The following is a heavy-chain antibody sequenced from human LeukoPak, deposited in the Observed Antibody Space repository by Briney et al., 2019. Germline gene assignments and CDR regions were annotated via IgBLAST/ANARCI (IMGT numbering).Heavy chain of an antibody. CDR2: IHFSGSP. CDR1: GGSISSNSYY. J-gene: IGHJ4*02. V-gene: IGHV4-39*01. CDR3: TRLLHDSRGYYYFDY. D-gene: IGHD3-22*01. Sequence: SETLSLTCTVSGGSISSNSYYWGWIRQPPGKGLEWIGSIHFSGSPYHNPSLKSRVTMSVDTSKNQVSLKLSSVTAADTAVYFCTRLLHDSRGYYYFDYWGQGTLATVSS.